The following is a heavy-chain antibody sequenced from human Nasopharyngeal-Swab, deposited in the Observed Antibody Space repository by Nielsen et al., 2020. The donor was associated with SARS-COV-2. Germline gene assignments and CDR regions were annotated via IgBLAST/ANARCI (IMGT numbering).Heavy chain of an antibody. V-gene: IGHV3-66*01. CDR2: IYSRGET. D-gene: IGHD3-22*01. Sequence: GGSLRLSCEVSGFSVSYNYMSWVRQAPGKGLEWVAVIYSRGETHYTDSVRGRFTISRDNSKNMVNLQLNSLRAEDTAVYYCARDHGGYYYYFDYWGQGTLVTVSS. CDR3: ARDHGGYYYYFDY. CDR1: GFSVSYNY. J-gene: IGHJ4*02.